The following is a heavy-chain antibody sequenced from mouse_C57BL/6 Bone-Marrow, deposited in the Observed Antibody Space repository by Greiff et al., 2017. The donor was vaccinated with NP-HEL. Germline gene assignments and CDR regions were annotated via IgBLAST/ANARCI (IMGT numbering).Heavy chain of an antibody. CDR1: GFTFSDFY. CDR3: AGDANYYAMDY. CDR2: SRNKANDYTT. Sequence: EVKLMESGGGLVQPGRSLRLSCATSGFTFSDFYMEWVRQAPGKGLEWIAASRNKANDYTTEYSASVKGRFIVSRDTSQSILYLQMNALRAEDTAIYYCAGDANYYAMDYWGQGTSVTVSS. J-gene: IGHJ4*01. V-gene: IGHV7-1*01.